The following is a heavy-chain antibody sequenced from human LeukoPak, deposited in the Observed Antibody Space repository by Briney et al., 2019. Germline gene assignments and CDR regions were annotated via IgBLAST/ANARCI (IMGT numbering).Heavy chain of an antibody. J-gene: IGHJ4*02. Sequence: GGSLRLSCAASGFTFSIYGMHWVRQAPGKGLEWVAVISYDGSNKYYADSVKGRFTISRDNSKNTLYLQMNSLRAEDTAVYYCAKARRMVTSYFDYWGQGTLVTVSS. CDR2: ISYDGSNK. V-gene: IGHV3-30*18. D-gene: IGHD5-18*01. CDR3: AKARRMVTSYFDY. CDR1: GFTFSIYG.